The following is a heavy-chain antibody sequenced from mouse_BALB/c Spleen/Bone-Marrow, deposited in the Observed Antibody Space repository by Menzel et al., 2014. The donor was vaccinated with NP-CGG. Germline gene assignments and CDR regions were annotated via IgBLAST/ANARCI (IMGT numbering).Heavy chain of an antibody. J-gene: IGHJ2*01. V-gene: IGHV1S81*02. CDR1: GYTFTNYW. CDR2: INPSNGRT. CDR3: ARGFDY. Sequence: QVQLQQPGAELVKPGASVKLSCKASGYTFTNYWMHWVKQSPGQGLEWIGEINPSNGRTNYNEKFKSKATLTVDKSSSTAYMQPSSLTSEDSVVYYCARGFDYWGQGTTLTVSS.